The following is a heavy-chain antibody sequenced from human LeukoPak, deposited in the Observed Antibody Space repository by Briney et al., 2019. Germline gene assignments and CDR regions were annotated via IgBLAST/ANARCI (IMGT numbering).Heavy chain of an antibody. V-gene: IGHV3-74*01. D-gene: IGHD3-22*01. CDR1: GFTFSSYW. Sequence: GGSLRLSCAASGFTFSSYWMHWVRQAPGKGLVWVSRINSDGSSTSYADSVKGRFTISRDNAKNTLYLQMNSLRAEDTAVYYCARDAYDSSGYYHNWFDPWGQGTLVTVSS. J-gene: IGHJ5*02. CDR2: INSDGSST. CDR3: ARDAYDSSGYYHNWFDP.